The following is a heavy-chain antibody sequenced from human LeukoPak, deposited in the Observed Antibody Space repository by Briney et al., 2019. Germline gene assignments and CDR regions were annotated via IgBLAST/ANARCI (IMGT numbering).Heavy chain of an antibody. CDR3: ARFGRELLPTYAFDI. D-gene: IGHD1-26*01. V-gene: IGHV4-61*02. CDR1: GGSISSSSYY. CDR2: IYTSGST. J-gene: IGHJ3*02. Sequence: PSETLSLTCTVSGGSISSSSYYWSWIRQPAGKGLEWIGRIYTSGSTNYNPSLKSRVTMSVDTSKNQFSLKLSSVTAADTAVYYCARFGRELLPTYAFDIWGQGTMVTVSS.